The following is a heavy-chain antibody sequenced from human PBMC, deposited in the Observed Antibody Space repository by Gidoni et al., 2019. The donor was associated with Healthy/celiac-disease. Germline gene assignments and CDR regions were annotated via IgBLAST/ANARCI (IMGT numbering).Heavy chain of an antibody. CDR2: ISYDGSNK. CDR1: GFTFSSYG. Sequence: QVQLVESGGGVVQPGRSLRLSCAASGFTFSSYGMHWVRQAPGKGLEWVAVISYDGSNKYYADSVKGRFTISRDNSKNTLYLQMNSLRAEDTAVYYCAKTQRITIFGVDYWGQGTLVTVSS. D-gene: IGHD3-3*01. CDR3: AKTQRITIFGVDY. V-gene: IGHV3-30*18. J-gene: IGHJ4*02.